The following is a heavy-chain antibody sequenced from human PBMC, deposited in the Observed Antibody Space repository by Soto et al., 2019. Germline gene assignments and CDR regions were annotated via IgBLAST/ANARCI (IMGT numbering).Heavy chain of an antibody. V-gene: IGHV3-9*01. D-gene: IGHD5-18*01. CDR2: ISWNSGNI. CDR3: VRSKGGYSYGTPFDY. CDR1: GFTFDDYA. Sequence: SLRLSCAASGFTFDDYAMYWVRQVLGKGLEWVSSISWNSGNIGYADSVKGRFTTSRDNAKNSLHLQMNSLRPEDTALYYCVRSKGGYSYGTPFDYWGQGSLVTGSS. J-gene: IGHJ4*01.